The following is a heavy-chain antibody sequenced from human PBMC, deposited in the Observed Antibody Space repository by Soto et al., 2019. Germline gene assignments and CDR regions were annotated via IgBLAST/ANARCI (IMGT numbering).Heavy chain of an antibody. CDR1: GDSISSGFY. J-gene: IGHJ4*02. D-gene: IGHD3-16*01. CDR2: MYHSGST. CDR3: TRISGGEWIFGS. V-gene: IGHV4-38-2*01. Sequence: PSETLSLTCAVSGDSISSGFYCGWVRQPPGKGLEWIGAMYHSGSTYWNPSLKSRVTISVDTAKKQFSLKLSSVTAADTAIYFCTRISGGEWIFGSWGQGTLVTVSS.